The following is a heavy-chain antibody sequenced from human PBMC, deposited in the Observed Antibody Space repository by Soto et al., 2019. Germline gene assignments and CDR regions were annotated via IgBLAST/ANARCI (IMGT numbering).Heavy chain of an antibody. J-gene: IGHJ4*01. CDR1: GFTFSDAW. CDR3: TTDSLFSGQLVRMDN. V-gene: IGHV3-15*07. D-gene: IGHD1-1*01. CDR2: IKSKIDGGTT. Sequence: GGSLRLSCAASGFTFSDAWINWVRQAPGKGLEWVGRIKSKIDGGTTDFAAPVKGRFAISRDDSRDMVYMEMYSLKTDDTAVYYCTTDSLFSGQLVRMDNWGHGTLVTVSS.